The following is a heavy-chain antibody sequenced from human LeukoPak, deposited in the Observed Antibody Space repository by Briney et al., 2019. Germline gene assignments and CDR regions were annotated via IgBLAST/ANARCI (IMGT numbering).Heavy chain of an antibody. J-gene: IGHJ4*02. CDR3: AKDKATVPWNYFDY. D-gene: IGHD4-17*01. CDR1: GFTFSSYG. CDR2: ISYDGSNK. Sequence: GGSLRLSCAASGFTFSSYGMHCVRQAPGKGLEWVAVISYDGSNKYYADSVKGRFTISRDNSKNTLYLQMNSLRAEDTAVYYCAKDKATVPWNYFDYWGQGTLVTVSS. V-gene: IGHV3-30*18.